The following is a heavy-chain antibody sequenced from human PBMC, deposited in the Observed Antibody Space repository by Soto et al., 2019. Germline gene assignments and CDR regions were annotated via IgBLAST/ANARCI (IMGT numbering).Heavy chain of an antibody. V-gene: IGHV4-34*01. Sequence: SETLSLTCTVYGGSFSCYYWSWIRQPPGKGLEWIGETNHSGSTTYNPSLKSRVTISVDTSKNHFSLKLSYVTAAETAVYCGARGAYDYVWGSYRHQKPVDYLGQGTLVTVS. D-gene: IGHD3-16*02. CDR2: TNHSGST. CDR1: GGSFSCYY. J-gene: IGHJ4*02. CDR3: ARGAYDYVWGSYRHQKPVDY.